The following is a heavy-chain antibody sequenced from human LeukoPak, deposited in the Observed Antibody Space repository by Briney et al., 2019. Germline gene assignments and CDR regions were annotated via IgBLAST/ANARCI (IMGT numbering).Heavy chain of an antibody. D-gene: IGHD3-3*01. CDR2: INHSGST. CDR1: GGSFSGYY. V-gene: IGHV4-34*01. J-gene: IGHJ4*02. Sequence: SETLSLTCAVFGGSFSGYYWSWIRQPPGKGLEWIGEINHSGSTNYNPSLKSRVTISVDASKNQFSLKLSSVTAADTAVYYCARRGALFFHRWGQGTLVTVSS. CDR3: ARRGALFFHR.